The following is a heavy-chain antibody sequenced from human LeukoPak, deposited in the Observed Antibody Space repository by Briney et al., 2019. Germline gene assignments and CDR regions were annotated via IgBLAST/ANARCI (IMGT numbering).Heavy chain of an antibody. Sequence: GGSLRLSCAASGFTFSDYYMSWIRQAPGKGLEWVSYISSSGSTIYYADSVKGRFTISRDNAKNSLYLQMNSLRAEDTAVYYCARAGDYVWGSYWIGRVDYRGQGTLVTVSS. J-gene: IGHJ4*02. CDR2: ISSSGSTI. CDR3: ARAGDYVWGSYWIGRVDY. CDR1: GFTFSDYY. D-gene: IGHD3-16*01. V-gene: IGHV3-11*04.